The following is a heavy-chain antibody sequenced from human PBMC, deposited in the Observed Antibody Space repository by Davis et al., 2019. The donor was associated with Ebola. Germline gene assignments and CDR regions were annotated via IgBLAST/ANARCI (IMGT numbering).Heavy chain of an antibody. CDR2: ISYDGSNK. CDR3: ARDGAQLVGEDAFDI. V-gene: IGHV3-30*03. CDR1: GFTFSSYG. J-gene: IGHJ3*02. Sequence: GESLKISCAASGFTFSSYGMHWVRQAPGKGLEWVAVISYDGSNKYYADSVKGRFTISRDNSKNTLYLQMNSLRAEDTAVYYCARDGAQLVGEDAFDIWGQGTMVTVSS. D-gene: IGHD6-6*01.